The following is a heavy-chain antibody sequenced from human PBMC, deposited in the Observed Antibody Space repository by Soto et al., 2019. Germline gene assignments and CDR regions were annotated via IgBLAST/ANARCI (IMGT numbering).Heavy chain of an antibody. CDR1: GFTFGTYT. V-gene: IGHV3-23*01. CDR2: LGGGGDT. CDR3: TKDRHPDGIWTFDF. J-gene: IGHJ4*02. D-gene: IGHD3-9*01. Sequence: PGGSLRLSCAASGFTFGTYTMNWVRQAPGKGLEWVSALGGGGDTHYAESVKGRFTISRDYSKNILLLQMNSLRDEDSAIYYYTKDRHPDGIWTFDFWGQGTLVTVSS.